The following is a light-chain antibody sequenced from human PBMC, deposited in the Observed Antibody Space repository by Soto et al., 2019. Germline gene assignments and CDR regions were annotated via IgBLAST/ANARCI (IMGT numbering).Light chain of an antibody. CDR2: DAS. CDR3: QHRSNWPLYT. V-gene: IGKV3-11*01. J-gene: IGKJ2*01. CDR1: QSVSSY. Sequence: EIVLTQSPATLSLSPGERATLSCRASQSVSSYLAWYPQKPGQAPRLLIYDASNRATGIPARFSGSGSGTDFTLTISSLEPEDFAVYYCQHRSNWPLYTFGHGTKLEIK.